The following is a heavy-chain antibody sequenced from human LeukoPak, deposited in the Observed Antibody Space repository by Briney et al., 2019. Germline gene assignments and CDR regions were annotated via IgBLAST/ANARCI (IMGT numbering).Heavy chain of an antibody. D-gene: IGHD5-24*01. CDR3: ARSPPGIRWLQFYFDY. V-gene: IGHV4-61*08. Sequence: RTSETLSLTCTVSGVSISSGGYYWSWIRQPPGKGLEWIGYIYYSGSTNYNPSLKSRVTISVDTSKNQFSLKLSSVTAADTAVYYCARSPPGIRWLQFYFDYWGQGTLVTVSS. CDR2: IYYSGST. CDR1: GVSISSGGYY. J-gene: IGHJ4*02.